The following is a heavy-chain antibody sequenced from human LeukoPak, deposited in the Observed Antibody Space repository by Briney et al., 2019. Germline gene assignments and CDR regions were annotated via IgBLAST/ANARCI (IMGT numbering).Heavy chain of an antibody. Sequence: GGSLRLSCAASGFTFTTYWMHWVRQAPGKGLVWVSHINSDGSITSYADSVKGRFTISRDNAKNTLYLQMNSLRAEDTAVYYCARVRYSGYDSTRFDPWGQGTLVTVSS. CDR2: INSDGSIT. V-gene: IGHV3-74*01. J-gene: IGHJ5*02. CDR1: GFTFTTYW. CDR3: ARVRYSGYDSTRFDP. D-gene: IGHD5-12*01.